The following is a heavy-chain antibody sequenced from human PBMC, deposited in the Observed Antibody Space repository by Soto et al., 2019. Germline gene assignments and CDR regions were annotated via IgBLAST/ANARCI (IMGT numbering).Heavy chain of an antibody. D-gene: IGHD3-10*01. J-gene: IGHJ6*02. CDR2: IYHSGST. CDR3: ARVRVVRGVTNNIYYYYGMDV. Sequence: PSETLSLTCAVSGGSISSGGYSWSWIRQPPGKGLEWIGYIYHSGSTYYNPSLKSRVTISVDRSKNQFSLKLSSVTAADTAVYYCARVRVVRGVTNNIYYYYGMDVWGQGTTVTVSS. V-gene: IGHV4-30-2*01. CDR1: GGSISSGGYS.